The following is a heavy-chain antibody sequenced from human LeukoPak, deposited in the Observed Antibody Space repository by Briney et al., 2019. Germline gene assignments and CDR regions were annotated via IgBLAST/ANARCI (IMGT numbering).Heavy chain of an antibody. CDR3: ARLPGYCSGGNCYFDY. V-gene: IGHV5-51*01. Sequence: GESLKISCKGSGYRFTSYWIGWVRQMPGKGLEWMGTIYPGDSDTRYRPSFQGQVTISADKSISTAYLQWSSLKASDTAVYYCARLPGYCSGGNCYFDYWGQGTLVTVSS. J-gene: IGHJ4*02. CDR2: IYPGDSDT. CDR1: GYRFTSYW. D-gene: IGHD2-15*01.